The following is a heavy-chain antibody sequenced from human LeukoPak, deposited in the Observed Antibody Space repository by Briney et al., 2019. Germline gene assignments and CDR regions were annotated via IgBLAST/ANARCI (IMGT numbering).Heavy chain of an antibody. V-gene: IGHV4-59*01. CDR2: INYSGRT. CDR3: ARDTYYYDNGDFIDAFDI. Sequence: SETLSLTCTVSGGSISTYYWSWVRQPPGKGLEWIGYINYSGRTNANSSLKSRVAISVDTSKNQFSLRLSSVTAADTAVYYCARDTYYYDNGDFIDAFDIWAEGQWSPSLQ. J-gene: IGHJ3*02. CDR1: GGSISTYY. D-gene: IGHD3-22*01.